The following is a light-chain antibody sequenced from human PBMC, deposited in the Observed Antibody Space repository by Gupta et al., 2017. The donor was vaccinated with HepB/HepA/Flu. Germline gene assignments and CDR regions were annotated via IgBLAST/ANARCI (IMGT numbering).Light chain of an antibody. CDR1: QDISNY. CDR2: DAS. CDR3: KQYDNLPLFT. V-gene: IGKV1-33*01. Sequence: DIQMTPSPSSLSASVGDRVTITCQASQDISNYLNWYQQKPGKAPKLLIYDASNLETGVPSRFSGSGSGTDFTFTISSLQPEDIATYYCKQYDNLPLFTFGPGTKVDIK. J-gene: IGKJ3*01.